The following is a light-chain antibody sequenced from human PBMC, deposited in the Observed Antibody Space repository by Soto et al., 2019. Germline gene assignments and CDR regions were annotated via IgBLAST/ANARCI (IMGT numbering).Light chain of an antibody. V-gene: IGKV1-5*03. Sequence: DIQMTQSPSTLSASVGDRVTITCRASQSISNSLAWYQQRPGKAPKLLIYKASSLEGGVPSRFSGSGSGTEFTLTISSLQPDDFATYYCQQHNTYSRTFGQGTKVEIK. CDR1: QSISNS. J-gene: IGKJ1*01. CDR3: QQHNTYSRT. CDR2: KAS.